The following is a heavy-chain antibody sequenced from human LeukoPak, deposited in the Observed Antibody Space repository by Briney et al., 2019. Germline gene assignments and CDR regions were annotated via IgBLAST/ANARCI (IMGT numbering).Heavy chain of an antibody. Sequence: SQTLSLTCTVSGGSISSGSYYWSWIRQPVGKGLEWIGRIYTSGSTNYNPSLKSRVTISVDTSKNQFSLKLSSVTAADTAVYYCARGSYCSGGSCYYFDYWGQGTLVTVSS. CDR1: GGSISSGSYY. D-gene: IGHD2-15*01. V-gene: IGHV4-61*02. J-gene: IGHJ4*02. CDR3: ARGSYCSGGSCYYFDY. CDR2: IYTSGST.